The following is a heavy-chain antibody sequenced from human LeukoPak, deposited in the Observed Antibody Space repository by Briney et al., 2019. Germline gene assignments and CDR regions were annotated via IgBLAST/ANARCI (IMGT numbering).Heavy chain of an antibody. V-gene: IGHV3-53*01. CDR3: ARPTTVTTISADAFDI. CDR2: IHGDDVT. CDR1: GFTVSSHY. J-gene: IGHJ3*02. D-gene: IGHD4-17*01. Sequence: GGSLRLSCAASGFTVSSHYMNWVRQAPGKGLEWVSFIHGDDVTYYADSVKGRFTISRDNSKNTVYLQMNSLRAEDSSVYYCARPTTVTTISADAFDIWGQGTMVTVSS.